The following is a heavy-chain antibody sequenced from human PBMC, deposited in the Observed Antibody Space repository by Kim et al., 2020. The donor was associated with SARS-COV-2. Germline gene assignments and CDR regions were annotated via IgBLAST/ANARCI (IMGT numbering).Heavy chain of an antibody. CDR2: LWYDGHNE. V-gene: IGHV3-33*01. D-gene: IGHD6-19*01. CDR3: ASGPVAPEY. J-gene: IGHJ4*02. Sequence: GGSLRLSCEASTLSFSRSAIHWVRQAPGKGLEWVAALWYDGHNEVYADSVRGRFTLSIDNSKTTAHPQMDSLTAGDTAVYYCASGPVAPEYWGLGTLVTV. CDR1: TLSFSRSA.